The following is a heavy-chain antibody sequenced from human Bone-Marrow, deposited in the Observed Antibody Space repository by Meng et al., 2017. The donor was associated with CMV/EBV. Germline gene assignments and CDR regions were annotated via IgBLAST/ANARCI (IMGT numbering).Heavy chain of an antibody. J-gene: IGHJ6*02. V-gene: IGHV3-73*01. D-gene: IGHD6-6*01. CDR3: TFSIATYYYSGLDV. Sequence: GECLKISCAASGFTFSGSAMHWVRQASGKGLEWVGRIRSNANSYATAYAASVDGRFTISRDDSKNTAYLQMNSLKTEDTAVYYCTFSIATYYYSGLDVWGRGTTVTVSS. CDR1: GFTFSGSA. CDR2: IRSNANSYAT.